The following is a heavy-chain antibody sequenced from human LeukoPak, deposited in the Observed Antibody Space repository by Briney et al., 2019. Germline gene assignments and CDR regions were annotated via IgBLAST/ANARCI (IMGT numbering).Heavy chain of an antibody. CDR2: IIPILGIA. D-gene: IGHD4-17*01. V-gene: IGHV1-69*04. CDR3: ARVGGSTVTTWDYYYYYMDV. CDR1: GGTFSSYA. J-gene: IGHJ6*03. Sequence: GASVKVSCKASGGTFSSYAISWVRQAPGQGLEWMGRIIPILGIANYAQKFQGRVTITADESTSTAYMELSSLRSEDTAVYYCARVGGSTVTTWDYYYYYMDVWGKGTTVTVSS.